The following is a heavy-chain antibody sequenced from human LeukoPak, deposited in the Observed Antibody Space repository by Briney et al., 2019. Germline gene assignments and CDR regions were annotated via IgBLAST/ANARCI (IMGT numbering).Heavy chain of an antibody. D-gene: IGHD6-6*01. CDR1: GFTFSSYA. CDR3: VKGEDSSSGSKDY. CDR2: ISSNGGST. J-gene: IGHJ4*02. Sequence: PGGSLRLSCAASGFTFSSYAMHWVRQAPGKGLEYVSAISSNGGSTYYADSVKGRFTISRDNSKNTLYLQMSSLRAEDTAVYYCVKGEDSSSGSKDYWGQGTLVTVSS. V-gene: IGHV3-64D*09.